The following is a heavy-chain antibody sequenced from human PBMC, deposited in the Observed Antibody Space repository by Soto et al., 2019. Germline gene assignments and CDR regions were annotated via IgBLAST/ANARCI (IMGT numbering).Heavy chain of an antibody. D-gene: IGHD4-17*01. Sequence: QVQLVQSGAEVKKPGSSVKVSCKASGGTFSSYTISWVRQAPGQGLEWMGRIIPILGIANYAQKFQGRVTITADKSTSTAYMELSSLRSEDTAVYYCATSGDYVDLDYWGQGTLVTVSS. J-gene: IGHJ4*02. CDR2: IIPILGIA. CDR3: ATSGDYVDLDY. V-gene: IGHV1-69*02. CDR1: GGTFSSYT.